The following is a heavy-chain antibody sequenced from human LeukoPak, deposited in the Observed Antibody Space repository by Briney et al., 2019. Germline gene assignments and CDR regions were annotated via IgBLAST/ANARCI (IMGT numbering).Heavy chain of an antibody. Sequence: SETLSLTCTVSGGSISSSSYYWGWIRQPAGKGLEWIGRIYTSGSTNYNPSLKSRVTMSVDTSKNQFSLKLSSVTAADTAVYYCATSGGGIDYWGQGTLVTVSS. CDR1: GGSISSSSYY. CDR3: ATSGGGIDY. CDR2: IYTSGST. D-gene: IGHD3-10*01. V-gene: IGHV4-61*02. J-gene: IGHJ4*02.